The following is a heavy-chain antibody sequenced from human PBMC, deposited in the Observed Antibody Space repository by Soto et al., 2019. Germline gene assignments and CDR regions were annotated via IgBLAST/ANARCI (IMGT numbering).Heavy chain of an antibody. D-gene: IGHD3-22*01. V-gene: IGHV4-34*01. CDR1: GGSLNDYY. Sequence: QVQLQQWGAGLLKPSETLSLTCAVYGGSLNDYYWSWIRQPPGKGLEWIGEINHSGSTNYNPSLKSRVTISVDTSKNQFSLTVSSVTAADTAVYYCARAGDNSGYSDYWGQGTLITVSS. CDR3: ARAGDNSGYSDY. CDR2: INHSGST. J-gene: IGHJ4*02.